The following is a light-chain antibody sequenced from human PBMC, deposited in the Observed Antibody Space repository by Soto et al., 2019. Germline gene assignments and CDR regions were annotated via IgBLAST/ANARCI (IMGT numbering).Light chain of an antibody. CDR1: QSITGY. CDR3: QPSQNIPYP. CDR2: DAS. V-gene: IGKV1-39*01. Sequence: DIQMTQSPSSLSASVGDRVMITCRASQSITGYLNWYQQKPGKAPKLLIYDASNLQSGVPSMFSVSGSGTEFTLTISSLQPEDFATYFCQPSQNIPYPFGQGTKLEI. J-gene: IGKJ2*01.